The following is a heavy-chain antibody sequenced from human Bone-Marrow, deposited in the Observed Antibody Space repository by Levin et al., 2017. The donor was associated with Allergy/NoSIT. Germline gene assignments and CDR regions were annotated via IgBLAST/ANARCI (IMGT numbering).Heavy chain of an antibody. D-gene: IGHD3-22*01. V-gene: IGHV3-9*01. CDR2: ITWGTAI. Sequence: PPGGSLRLSCTASGFTFHDHAMYWVRQAPGKALEWVAGITWGTAIGYADSVKGRFTISRDNAKNSLYLQMSSLRPEDTALYHCVKGPDSRGWTYYFDYWGQGTLVAVSS. CDR1: GFTFHDHA. J-gene: IGHJ4*02. CDR3: VKGPDSRGWTYYFDY.